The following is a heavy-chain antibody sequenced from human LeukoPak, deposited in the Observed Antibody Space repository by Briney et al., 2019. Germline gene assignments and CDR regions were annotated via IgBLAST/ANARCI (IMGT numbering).Heavy chain of an antibody. CDR1: GYTFTSYG. V-gene: IGHV1-18*01. D-gene: IGHD1-26*01. CDR2: ISAYSGNT. J-gene: IGHJ5*02. CDR3: ARRYGSGSQYNWFDP. Sequence: EASVKVSCKASGYTFTSYGISWVRQAPGQGLEWMGWISAYSGNTNYAQKLQGRVTMTTDTYMELRSLRSDDTAVYYCARRYGSGSQYNWFDPWGQGTLVTVSS.